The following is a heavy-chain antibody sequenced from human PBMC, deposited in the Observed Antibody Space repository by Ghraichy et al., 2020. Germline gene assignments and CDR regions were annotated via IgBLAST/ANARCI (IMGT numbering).Heavy chain of an antibody. CDR2: IKHDESEK. D-gene: IGHD5-18*01. CDR1: GFIFSSYY. J-gene: IGHJ4*02. CDR3: ARGGYNYGSNPIDY. V-gene: IGHV3-7*04. Sequence: GGSLRLSCAASGFIFSSYYMTWVRQVPGTGLEWVANIKHDESEKYYVDSVKGRFTISRDNAKNSLYLQMNSLRPDDTAVYYCARGGYNYGSNPIDYWGQGTLVIVSS.